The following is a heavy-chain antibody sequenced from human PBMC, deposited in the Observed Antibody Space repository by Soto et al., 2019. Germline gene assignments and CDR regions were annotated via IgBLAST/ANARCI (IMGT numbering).Heavy chain of an antibody. V-gene: IGHV2-5*02. Sequence: SGPTLVNPTQTLTLTCTFSGFSLSTSGVGVGWIRQPPGKALEWLALIYWDDDKRYSTSLKTRLTISKDTSKNQVVLTMTNMDPVDTATYCCARTQLGTYYDSSGYYGMDVWGQGTTVTVSS. CDR2: IYWDDDK. CDR3: ARTQLGTYYDSSGYYGMDV. J-gene: IGHJ6*02. D-gene: IGHD3-22*01. CDR1: GFSLSTSGVG.